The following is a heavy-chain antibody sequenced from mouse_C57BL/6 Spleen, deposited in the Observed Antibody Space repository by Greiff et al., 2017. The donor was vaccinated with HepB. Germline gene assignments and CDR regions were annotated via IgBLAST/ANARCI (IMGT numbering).Heavy chain of an antibody. Sequence: QVQLQQPGAELVKPGASVKMSCKASGYTFTSYWITWVKQRPGQGLEWIGDIYPGSGSTNYNEKFKSKATLTVDTSSSTAYMQLSSLTSEDSAVYYCARSGDSSGYRGYAMDYWGQGTSVTVSS. J-gene: IGHJ4*01. CDR1: GYTFTSYW. CDR2: IYPGSGST. V-gene: IGHV1-55*01. D-gene: IGHD3-2*02. CDR3: ARSGDSSGYRGYAMDY.